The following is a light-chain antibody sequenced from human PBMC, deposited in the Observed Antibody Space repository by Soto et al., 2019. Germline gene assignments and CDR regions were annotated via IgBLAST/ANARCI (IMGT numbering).Light chain of an antibody. V-gene: IGKV1-39*01. J-gene: IGKJ1*01. CDR2: AAS. CDR3: QQSYSTPRT. Sequence: DIQMTQSPSSLSAFVGDRVTITCRASQRITTYLNWYQQSSGKAPKLLIYAASTLRSGIPSRFSGSGSGTDFTLTIISLQPENFATYYCQQSYSTPRTFGQGTRVEIK. CDR1: QRITTY.